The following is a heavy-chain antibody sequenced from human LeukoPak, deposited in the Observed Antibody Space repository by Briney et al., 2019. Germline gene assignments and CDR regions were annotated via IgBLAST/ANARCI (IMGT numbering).Heavy chain of an antibody. D-gene: IGHD6-13*01. CDR2: INHSGST. CDR3: ARLGGPRLLPGIAAAGSDY. J-gene: IGHJ4*02. Sequence: PSETLSLTCSVSGDSMSTNFYYWGWIRQPPGKGLEWIGEINHSGSTNYNPSLKSRVTISVDTSKNQFSLKLSSVTAADTAVYYCARLGGPRLLPGIAAAGSDYWGQGTLVTVSS. CDR1: GDSMSTNFYY. V-gene: IGHV4-39*07.